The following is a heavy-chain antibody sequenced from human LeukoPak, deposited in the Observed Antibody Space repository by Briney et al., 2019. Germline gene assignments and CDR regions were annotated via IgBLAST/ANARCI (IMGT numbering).Heavy chain of an antibody. J-gene: IGHJ4*02. V-gene: IGHV3-74*01. CDR2: IKSDGSST. CDR1: GFTFSSYA. CDR3: ARAVGNSEDFDY. Sequence: GGSLRLSCVASGFTFSSYAMTWVRQAPGKGLVWVSRIKSDGSSTSYADSVKGRFTISRDNAKNTLYLQMNSLRAEDTAVYYCARAVGNSEDFDYWGQGTLVTVSS. D-gene: IGHD4-23*01.